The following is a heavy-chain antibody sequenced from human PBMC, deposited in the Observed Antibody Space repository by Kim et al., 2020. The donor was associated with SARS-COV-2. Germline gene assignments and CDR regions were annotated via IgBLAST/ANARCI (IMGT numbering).Heavy chain of an antibody. Sequence: SETLSLTCTVSGGSISSYYWSWIRQPPGKGLEWIGYIYYSGSTNYNPSLKSRVTISVDTSKNQFSLKLSSVTAADTAVYYCARRFLDRGWFDPWGQGTLVTVSS. CDR3: ARRFLDRGWFDP. D-gene: IGHD3-3*01. CDR2: IYYSGST. J-gene: IGHJ5*02. V-gene: IGHV4-59*08. CDR1: GGSISSYY.